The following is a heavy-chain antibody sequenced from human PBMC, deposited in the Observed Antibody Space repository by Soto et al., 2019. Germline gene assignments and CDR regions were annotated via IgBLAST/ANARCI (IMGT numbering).Heavy chain of an antibody. CDR2: MNPNSGNT. J-gene: IGHJ5*02. V-gene: IGHV1-8*01. CDR1: GYTFTSYE. Sequence: ASVKVSCKASGYTFTSYEIGWVLQATGQGLEWMGWMNPNSGNTGYAQKFQGRVTMTRNTSISTAYMELSSLRSEDTAVYYCAIWGPQHPNPVSWLDPWAQGTVLTVS. CDR3: AIWGPQHPNPVSWLDP. D-gene: IGHD6-13*01.